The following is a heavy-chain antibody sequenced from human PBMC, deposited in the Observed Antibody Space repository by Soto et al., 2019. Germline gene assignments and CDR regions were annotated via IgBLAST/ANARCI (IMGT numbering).Heavy chain of an antibody. CDR2: ISSSRSTI. V-gene: IGHV3-48*01. CDR1: GFTFSSYS. J-gene: IGHJ4*02. Sequence: EVQLVESGGGLVQPGGSLRLSCAASGFTFSSYSMNWVRQAPGKGPEWVSYISSSRSTIYYADSVKGRFTISRDNAKNSLYLQMNSLRAEDTAVYYCALSYYGSGTSFDYWGQGTLVTFSS. CDR3: ALSYYGSGTSFDY. D-gene: IGHD3-10*01.